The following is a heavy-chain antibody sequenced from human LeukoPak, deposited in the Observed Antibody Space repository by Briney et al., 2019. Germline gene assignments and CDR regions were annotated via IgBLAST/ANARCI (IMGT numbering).Heavy chain of an antibody. Sequence: GGSLRLSCAASGFTVSSYWMSWVRQAPGQGLGWVANIKQDGSEKYYVDSVKGGFSISRDNAKNSLYLQMNRLRAEDTAVYYCARDSGIVAALDYWGQGTLVTVSS. CDR3: ARDSGIVAALDY. J-gene: IGHJ4*02. CDR2: IKQDGSEK. D-gene: IGHD1-26*01. V-gene: IGHV3-7*01. CDR1: GFTVSSYW.